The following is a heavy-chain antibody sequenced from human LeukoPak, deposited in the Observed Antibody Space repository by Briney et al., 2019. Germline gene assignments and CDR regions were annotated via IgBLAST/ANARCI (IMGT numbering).Heavy chain of an antibody. CDR3: ARGRRITIAYYGMDV. CDR1: GGTFSSYA. D-gene: IGHD3-3*01. J-gene: IGHJ6*02. Sequence: GASVKVSYKASGGTFSSYAISWVRQAPRQGLEWMGRIIPIFGIANYAQKFQGRVTITADKSTSTAYMELSSLRPEDTAVYYCARGRRITIAYYGMDVWGQGTTVTVSS. CDR2: IIPIFGIA. V-gene: IGHV1-69*04.